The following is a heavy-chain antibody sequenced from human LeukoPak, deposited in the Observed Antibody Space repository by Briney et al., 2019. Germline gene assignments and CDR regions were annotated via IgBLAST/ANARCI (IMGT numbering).Heavy chain of an antibody. V-gene: IGHV1-2*02. Sequence: ASVKVSCKASGYTFTDYHMHWVRQAPGQGLDWMGWINPNSCGTNYAQKFQGRVTMTRDTSISTAYMELSRLRSDDTAVYYCARGYPLSTTAAGTYFQHRRQGTLVTVSS. CDR1: GYTFTDYH. J-gene: IGHJ1*01. CDR3: ARGYPLSTTAAGTYFQH. D-gene: IGHD6-13*01. CDR2: INPNSCGT.